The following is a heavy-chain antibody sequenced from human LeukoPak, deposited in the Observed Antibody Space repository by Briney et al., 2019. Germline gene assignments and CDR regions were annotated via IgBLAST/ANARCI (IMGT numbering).Heavy chain of an antibody. V-gene: IGHV4-34*01. CDR1: GGSFSGYY. Sequence: SETLSLTCAVDGGSFSGYYWSWIRQPPGKGLEWIGEINHSGSTNYNPSLKSRVTISVDTSKNQFSLKLSSVTAADTAVYYCARVRYDFWSGTGNAFDIWGQGTMVTVSS. CDR2: INHSGST. CDR3: ARVRYDFWSGTGNAFDI. D-gene: IGHD3-3*01. J-gene: IGHJ3*02.